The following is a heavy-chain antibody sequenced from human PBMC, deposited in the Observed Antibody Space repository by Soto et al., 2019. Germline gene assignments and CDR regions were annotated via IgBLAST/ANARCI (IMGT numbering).Heavy chain of an antibody. CDR1: GYTFTSYD. D-gene: IGHD3-10*01. CDR2: MNPNSGNT. Sequence: ASVKVSCKASGYTFTSYDINWVRQATGQGLEWMGWMNPNSGNTGYAQKFQGRVTMTRNTSISTAYMELSSLRSGDTAVYYCATTYYGSGSYYSGPLHWGQGTLVTVSS. J-gene: IGHJ4*02. V-gene: IGHV1-8*01. CDR3: ATTYYGSGSYYSGPLH.